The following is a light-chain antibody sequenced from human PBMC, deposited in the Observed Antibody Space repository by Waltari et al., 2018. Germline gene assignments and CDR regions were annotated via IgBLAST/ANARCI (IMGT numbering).Light chain of an antibody. V-gene: IGKV2-30*02. CDR2: KVS. Sequence: DVVLTQSPLSLPATLGQPASFSCSSSHSLVHSDGHIYLHWFHQRPGQSPRRLIYKVSNRDSGVPGRFSGSGSGTDFTLKISRVEAEDVGVYYCMQSTHWPPWTFGQGTRVEIK. J-gene: IGKJ1*01. CDR3: MQSTHWPPWT. CDR1: HSLVHSDGHIY.